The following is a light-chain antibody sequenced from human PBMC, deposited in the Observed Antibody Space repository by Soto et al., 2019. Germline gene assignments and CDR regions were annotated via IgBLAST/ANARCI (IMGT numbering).Light chain of an antibody. Sequence: QSVLTQPPSSSGTPFQMFTFSFSLSSSNIGINTVNWYQQLPGTAPQLLISDNHRRHSGFPDRFSGSKSGTSASLAISGLQSEDEATYLSQAWDVSMKGFVFGNGTXVTVL. CDR3: QAWDVSMKGFV. J-gene: IGLJ1*01. CDR1: SSNIGINT. V-gene: IGLV1-44*01. CDR2: DNH.